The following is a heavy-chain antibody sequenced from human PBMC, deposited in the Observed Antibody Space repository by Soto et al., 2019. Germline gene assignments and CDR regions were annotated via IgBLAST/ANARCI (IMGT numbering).Heavy chain of an antibody. Sequence: QVQLQQWGAGLLKPSETLSLTCAVYGGSFSGYYWSWIRQPPGKGLEWIGEINHSGSTNYNPSLTSRVTISVDPSKNQFSLKLSSVTAADTAVYYCARVVVAATDVTRYYYYCGMDVWGQGTTVTVSS. V-gene: IGHV4-34*01. CDR1: GGSFSGYY. D-gene: IGHD2-15*01. J-gene: IGHJ6*02. CDR2: INHSGST. CDR3: ARVVVAATDVTRYYYYCGMDV.